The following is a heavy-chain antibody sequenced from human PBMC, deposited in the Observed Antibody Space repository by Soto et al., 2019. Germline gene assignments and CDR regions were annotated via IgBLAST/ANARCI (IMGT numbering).Heavy chain of an antibody. CDR1: GGSISTYF. J-gene: IGHJ6*02. D-gene: IGHD4-4*01. CDR3: ARDGDGRMTTNPYYYNGMDV. Sequence: PSETLSLTCTVSGGSISTYFWSWIRQPAGGGLEWIGRIYTTGSTNYNPSLKSRVTMSLDTSRNQFSLKLSSVTAADTAVYYCARDGDGRMTTNPYYYNGMDVWGPGTTVTVSS. V-gene: IGHV4-4*07. CDR2: IYTTGST.